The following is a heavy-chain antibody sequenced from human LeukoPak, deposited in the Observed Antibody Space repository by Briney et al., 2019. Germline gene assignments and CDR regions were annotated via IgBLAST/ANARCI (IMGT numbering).Heavy chain of an antibody. J-gene: IGHJ3*02. V-gene: IGHV4-61*02. CDR3: ARSREGELLPVDAFDI. Sequence: SETLSLTCTVSGDSLSSGRYYWGWIRQPAGTGLEWIGCIYTSGSTNYNPSLKSRVTISVDTSKNQFSLKLSSVTAADTAVYYCARSREGELLPVDAFDIWGQGTMVTVSS. D-gene: IGHD1-26*01. CDR2: IYTSGST. CDR1: GDSLSSGRYY.